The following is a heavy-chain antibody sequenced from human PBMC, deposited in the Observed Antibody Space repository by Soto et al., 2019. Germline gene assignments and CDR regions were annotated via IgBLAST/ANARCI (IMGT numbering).Heavy chain of an antibody. J-gene: IGHJ6*03. CDR3: ARHGYCSGGSCHRRHYYYYMDV. V-gene: IGHV4-39*01. Sequence: SETLSLTCTVSGGSISSSSYYWGWIRQPPGKGLEWIGSIYYSGSTYYNPSLKSRVTISVDTSKNQFSLKLSSVTAADTAVYYCARHGYCSGGSCHRRHYYYYMDVWGKGTTVTVSS. CDR2: IYYSGST. D-gene: IGHD2-15*01. CDR1: GGSISSSSYY.